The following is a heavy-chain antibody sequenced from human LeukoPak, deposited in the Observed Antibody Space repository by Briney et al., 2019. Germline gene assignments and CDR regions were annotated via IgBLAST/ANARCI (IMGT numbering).Heavy chain of an antibody. CDR1: GFTFSTYW. CDR3: ARDLDWILFDY. J-gene: IGHJ4*02. Sequence: GGSLRLSCAASGFTFSTYWMHWVRQAPGKGLVWVSRIRPEGTTTAYADSVKGRFTISRDNAKDTLFLQMNSLSAEDTAVYYCARDLDWILFDYWGQGTLVTVSS. D-gene: IGHD3-9*01. V-gene: IGHV3-74*03. CDR2: IRPEGTTT.